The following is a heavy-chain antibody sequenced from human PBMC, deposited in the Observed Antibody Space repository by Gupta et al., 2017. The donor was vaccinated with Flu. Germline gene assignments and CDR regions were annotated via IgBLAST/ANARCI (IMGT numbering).Heavy chain of an antibody. Sequence: QLQLQESGAGLVKPPETLSSTCTVSGGSTSSSSYYWGWIRQPPGKGLEWLGSIHYSGSTYYNPSLKSRVTISVDTSKNQFSLKLSSVTAADTAVYYCARLYYYGSGTTWGQGTLVTVSS. D-gene: IGHD3-10*01. CDR2: IHYSGST. CDR1: GGSTSSSSYY. V-gene: IGHV4-39*01. CDR3: ARLYYYGSGTT. J-gene: IGHJ5*02.